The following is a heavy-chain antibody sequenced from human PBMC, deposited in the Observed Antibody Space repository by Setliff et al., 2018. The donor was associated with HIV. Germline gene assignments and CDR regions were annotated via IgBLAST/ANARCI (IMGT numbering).Heavy chain of an antibody. CDR2: IWPADSDT. D-gene: IGHD6-6*01. CDR3: TRRPSSYNWFDP. J-gene: IGHJ5*02. Sequence: PGESLKISCKASGYSFVNYWIGWVRQMPGKGLEWIGVIWPADSDTRYSPSFQGQVTISADRSITTAYLQWSSLRASDTAMYYCTRRPSSYNWFDPWGQGTLVTAPQ. CDR1: GYSFVNYW. V-gene: IGHV5-51*01.